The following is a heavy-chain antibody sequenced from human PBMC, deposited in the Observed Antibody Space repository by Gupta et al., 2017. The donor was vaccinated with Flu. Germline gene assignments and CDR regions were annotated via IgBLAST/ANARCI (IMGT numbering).Heavy chain of an antibody. CDR3: ANVWGRFLEWTDQQAMDV. Sequence: EAELVQSWGALVNHGWALRPSWLGSGFDFIDYHMAWVRQVSGTRLLWVSIINWEDAWTGYADSVRGRFTADRDNNGTILYLKMNSMTSEDSGLYYSANVWGRFLEWTDQQAMDVWGTGTTVIVSS. CDR1: GFDFIDYH. V-gene: IGHV3-43*01. D-gene: IGHD3-3*01. CDR2: INWEDAWT. J-gene: IGHJ6*03.